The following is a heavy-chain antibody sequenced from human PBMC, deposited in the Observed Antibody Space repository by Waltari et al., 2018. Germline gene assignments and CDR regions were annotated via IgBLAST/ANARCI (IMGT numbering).Heavy chain of an antibody. CDR3: ARDFQHVVPAANFDY. J-gene: IGHJ4*02. V-gene: IGHV3-21*01. Sequence: EVQLVESGGGLVKPGGSLRLSCAASGFTFSSYSMNWVRQAPGKGLEWVSSISSSSSYIYYADSVKGRFTISRDNAKNSLYLQMNSLRAEDTAVYYCARDFQHVVPAANFDYWGQGTLVTVSS. D-gene: IGHD2-2*01. CDR2: ISSSSSYI. CDR1: GFTFSSYS.